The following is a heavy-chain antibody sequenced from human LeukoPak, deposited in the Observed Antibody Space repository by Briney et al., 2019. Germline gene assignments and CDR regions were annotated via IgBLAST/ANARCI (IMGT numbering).Heavy chain of an antibody. V-gene: IGHV4-61*01. CDR1: GGSVSSGSYY. Sequence: SETLSLTCTVSGGSVSSGSYYWSWIRQPPGKGLERIGYIYYSGSTNYNPSLKSRVTISVDTSKNQFSLKLSSVTAADTAVYYCARSLYDFWSGSRLFDYWGQGTRVTVSS. D-gene: IGHD3-3*01. CDR2: IYYSGST. J-gene: IGHJ4*02. CDR3: ARSLYDFWSGSRLFDY.